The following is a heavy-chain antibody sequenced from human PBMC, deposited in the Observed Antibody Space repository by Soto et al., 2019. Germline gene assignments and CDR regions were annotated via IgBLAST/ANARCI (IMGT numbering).Heavy chain of an antibody. J-gene: IGHJ6*02. Sequence: QVQLVQSGAEVKKPGSSVKVSCKASGGTFSSYAISWVRQAPGQGLEWMGGIIPIFGTANYAQKFQGRVTITADESTSTAYMELSSLRSEDTAVYYCARDKRGIVATNYYYYYGMDVWGQGITVTVSS. V-gene: IGHV1-69*01. D-gene: IGHD5-12*01. CDR1: GGTFSSYA. CDR3: ARDKRGIVATNYYYYYGMDV. CDR2: IIPIFGTA.